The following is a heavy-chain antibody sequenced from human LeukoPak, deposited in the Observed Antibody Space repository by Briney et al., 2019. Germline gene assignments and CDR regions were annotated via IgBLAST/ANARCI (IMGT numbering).Heavy chain of an antibody. Sequence: PSETLSLTCTVSGGSISTYYWSWIRQSPGKGLQWIGYIYYTGSTNYNPPLKSRVTISVDTSKNQFSLKLSSVTAADTAVYYCARGYSYGFFYYYYYMDVWGKGTTVTVSS. V-gene: IGHV4-59*12. D-gene: IGHD5-18*01. J-gene: IGHJ6*03. CDR2: IYYTGST. CDR3: ARGYSYGFFYYYYYMDV. CDR1: GGSISTYY.